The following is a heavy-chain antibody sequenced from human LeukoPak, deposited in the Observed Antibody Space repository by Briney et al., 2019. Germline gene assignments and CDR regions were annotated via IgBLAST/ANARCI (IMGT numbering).Heavy chain of an antibody. CDR1: GFTFTSAW. V-gene: IGHV3-15*05. CDR3: TTDFSHFDFSSGYYSY. Sequence: PGGSLRLSCAASGFTFTSAWMVWVRQAPGKGLEWVGRIKSNLDGGTTDFAAPVKGRFSISRDDLARTLYLQMNNLKADDTGVYYWTTDFSHFDFSSGYYSYWGQGSLVTVSA. CDR2: IKSNLDGGTT. J-gene: IGHJ4*02. D-gene: IGHD3-3*01.